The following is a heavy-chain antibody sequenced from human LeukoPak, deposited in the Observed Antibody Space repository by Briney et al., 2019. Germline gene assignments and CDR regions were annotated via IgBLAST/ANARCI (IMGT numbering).Heavy chain of an antibody. Sequence: GGSLRLSCAASGFTFSSYAMSWVRQAPGKGLEWVSSISGIGDNTYYADSVKGRFTISRDNSKNTLYLQMNSLRAEDTAVYYCARGGSGYPAFDYWGQGTLVTVSS. V-gene: IGHV3-23*01. D-gene: IGHD3-22*01. CDR2: ISGIGDNT. CDR1: GFTFSSYA. J-gene: IGHJ4*02. CDR3: ARGGSGYPAFDY.